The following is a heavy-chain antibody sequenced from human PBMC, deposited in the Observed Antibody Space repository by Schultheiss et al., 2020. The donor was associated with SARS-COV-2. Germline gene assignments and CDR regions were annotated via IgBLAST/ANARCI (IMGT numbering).Heavy chain of an antibody. CDR1: GGTFSSYA. CDR2: IIPLFGTA. CDR3: ASSGVYAILGYYYGMDV. Sequence: SVKVSCKASGGTFSSYAISWVRQAPGQGLEWMGGIIPLFGTANYAQKFQGRVTITADKSTSTAYMELSSLRSEDTAVYYCASSGVYAILGYYYGMDVWGQGTTVTVSS. J-gene: IGHJ6*02. V-gene: IGHV1-69*06. D-gene: IGHD2-8*01.